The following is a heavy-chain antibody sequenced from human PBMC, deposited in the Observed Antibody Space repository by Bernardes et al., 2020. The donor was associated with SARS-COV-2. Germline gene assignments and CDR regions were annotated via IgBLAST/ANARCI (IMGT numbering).Heavy chain of an antibody. CDR3: ARDHYTTWGYYYGMDV. CDR2: IYYSGST. CDR1: GGSISSYY. D-gene: IGHD4-4*01. Sequence: TLSLTCTVSGGSISSYYWSWIRQPPGKGLEWIGYIYYSGSTNYNPSLKSRVTISVDTSKNQFSLKLSSVTAADTAVYYCARDHYTTWGYYYGMDVWGQGTTVTVSS. J-gene: IGHJ6*02. V-gene: IGHV4-59*01.